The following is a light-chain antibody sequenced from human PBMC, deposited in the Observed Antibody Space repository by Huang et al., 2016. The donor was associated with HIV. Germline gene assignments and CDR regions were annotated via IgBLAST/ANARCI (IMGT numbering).Light chain of an antibody. CDR3: QQYNSYPYT. Sequence: DIQMTQSPSTLSASVGDRVTSTCRASQSLGTWLAWYQQKPGKAPKFLIYDASSLDSGVPSRFSGSGSGTEFTLTISSLQPDNFATYYYQQYNSYPYTFGQGTKLEIK. CDR1: QSLGTW. CDR2: DAS. J-gene: IGKJ2*01. V-gene: IGKV1-5*01.